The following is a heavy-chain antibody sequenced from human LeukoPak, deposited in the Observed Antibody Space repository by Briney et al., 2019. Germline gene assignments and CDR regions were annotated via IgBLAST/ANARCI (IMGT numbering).Heavy chain of an antibody. Sequence: GGSLRLSCAASGYTFTSYGMNWVRQAPGKGLEWVSSISSGSIYIYYADSVEGRFTISRDNAKNSLYLQMNSLRAEDTALYYCAKGGIHRGYYYYYMDVWGKGTTVTISS. J-gene: IGHJ6*03. CDR3: AKGGIHRGYYYYYMDV. CDR2: ISSGSIYI. D-gene: IGHD6-13*01. V-gene: IGHV3-21*04. CDR1: GYTFTSYG.